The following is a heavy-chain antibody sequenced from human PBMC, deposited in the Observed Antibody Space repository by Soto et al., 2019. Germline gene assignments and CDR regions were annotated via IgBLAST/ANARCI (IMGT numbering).Heavy chain of an antibody. J-gene: IGHJ4*02. CDR1: GGSISSGGYY. Sequence: ASETLSLTCTVSGGSISSGGYYWSWIRQHPGKGLEWIGYIYYSGSTYYNPSLKSRVTISVDTSKNQFSLKLSSVTAADTAVYYCARWGPEPAATYFDYWGQGTLVTVSS. CDR2: IYYSGST. D-gene: IGHD2-2*01. CDR3: ARWGPEPAATYFDY. V-gene: IGHV4-31*03.